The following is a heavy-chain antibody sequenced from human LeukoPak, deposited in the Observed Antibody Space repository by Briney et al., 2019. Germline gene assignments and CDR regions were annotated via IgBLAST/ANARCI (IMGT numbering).Heavy chain of an antibody. V-gene: IGHV4-59*08. CDR1: GGSISSYY. CDR2: IYYSGST. D-gene: IGHD3-16*01. J-gene: IGHJ5*02. Sequence: SETLSLTCVVSGGSISSYYWSWIRQPPGKGLEWIGYIYYSGSTNYNPSLKSRVTISVDTSKNQFSLKMSSVTAADTAVYYCASSMITWGGVISNSFDPWGQGTLVTVSS. CDR3: ASSMITWGGVISNSFDP.